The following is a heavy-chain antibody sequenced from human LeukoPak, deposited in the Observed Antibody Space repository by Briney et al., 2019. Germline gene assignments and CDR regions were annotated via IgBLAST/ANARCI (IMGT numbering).Heavy chain of an antibody. CDR3: ARGLTGYYKDLDY. D-gene: IGHD3-9*01. CDR2: INHSGST. V-gene: IGHV4-34*01. CDR1: GGSFSGYY. J-gene: IGHJ4*02. Sequence: SETLSLTCAVYGGSFSGYYWSWIRQPPGEGLEWIGEINHSGSTNYNPSLKSRVTISVDTSKNQFSLKLSSVTAADTAVYYCARGLTGYYKDLDYWGQGTLVTVSS.